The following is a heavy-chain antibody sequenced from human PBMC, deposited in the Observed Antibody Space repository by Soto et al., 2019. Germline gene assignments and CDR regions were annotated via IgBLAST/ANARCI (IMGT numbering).Heavy chain of an antibody. J-gene: IGHJ6*02. Sequence: AGGSLRLSCAASGFTFDDYGMHWVRQAPGKGLEWVAVIFYDGVNKFYADSVKGRFTISRDNSKNTLYLQMNSLRAEDTAVYYCAKNLHYGSGRDYYGMDVWGQGTTVTVSS. CDR2: IFYDGVNK. V-gene: IGHV3-30*02. D-gene: IGHD3-10*01. CDR3: AKNLHYGSGRDYYGMDV. CDR1: GFTFDDYG.